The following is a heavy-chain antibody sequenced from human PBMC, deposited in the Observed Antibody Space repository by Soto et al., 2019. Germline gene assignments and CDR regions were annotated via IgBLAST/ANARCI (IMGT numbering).Heavy chain of an antibody. CDR1: GFTFNIYG. J-gene: IGHJ6*02. D-gene: IGHD2-15*01. CDR3: GRDTSMGGRYYYGVDV. Sequence: QVQLVESGGGVVQSGRSLRLSCAASGFTFNIYGLLWVRQTPGKGLEWVAAISFDGSTRSYADSAKGRFTISRDDSKKTLHLVMNSLRSEDTAVYYCGRDTSMGGRYYYGVDVWGQGTTVTVSS. V-gene: IGHV3-30*03. CDR2: ISFDGSTR.